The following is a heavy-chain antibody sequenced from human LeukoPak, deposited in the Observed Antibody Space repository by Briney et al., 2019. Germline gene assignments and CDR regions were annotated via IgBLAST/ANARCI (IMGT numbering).Heavy chain of an antibody. J-gene: IGHJ4*02. CDR1: GFTFSSYA. CDR3: ARDNGSVTSD. D-gene: IGHD4-17*01. V-gene: IGHV3-23*01. CDR2: ISGSGGST. Sequence: GGSLRLSCAASGFTFSSYAMSWVRQAPGKGLEWVSAISGSGGSTYYADSVKGRFTISRDNAKNSLYLQMNSLRAEDTAVYYCARDNGSVTSDWGQGTLVTVSS.